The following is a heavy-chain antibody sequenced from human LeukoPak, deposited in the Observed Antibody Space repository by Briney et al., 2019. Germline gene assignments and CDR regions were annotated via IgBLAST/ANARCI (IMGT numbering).Heavy chain of an antibody. CDR3: ARGAQGYGYVYYFDY. CDR2: IWYGGSNK. J-gene: IGHJ4*02. Sequence: GGSLRLSCAASGFTFSSYGMRWVRQAPGKGLEWVAVIWYGGSNKYYADSVKGRFTISRDNSKNTLYLQMNSLRAEDTAVYYCARGAQGYGYVYYFDYWGQGTLVTVSS. V-gene: IGHV3-33*01. CDR1: GFTFSSYG. D-gene: IGHD5-18*01.